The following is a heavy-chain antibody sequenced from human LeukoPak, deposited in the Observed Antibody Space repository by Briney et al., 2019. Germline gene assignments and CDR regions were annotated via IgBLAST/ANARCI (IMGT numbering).Heavy chain of an antibody. CDR3: ARGGTYYYGSGSYSRFDY. D-gene: IGHD3-10*01. Sequence: SETLSLTCTVSGGSISSYYWSWIRQPPGKGLEWIGYIYYSGSTNYNPSLKSRVTISVDTSKNQFSLKLSSVTAADTAVYYCARGGTYYYGSGSYSRFDYWGQGTLVTVSS. CDR2: IYYSGST. V-gene: IGHV4-59*01. J-gene: IGHJ4*02. CDR1: GGSISSYY.